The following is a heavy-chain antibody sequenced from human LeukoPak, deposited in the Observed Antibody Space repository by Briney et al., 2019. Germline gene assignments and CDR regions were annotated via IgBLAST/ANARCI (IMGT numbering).Heavy chain of an antibody. V-gene: IGHV3-48*03. CDR2: ISDSGRST. J-gene: IGHJ6*02. CDR3: ARDLPAVTAYPGMDV. D-gene: IGHD1-20*01. CDR1: GFIFSSYA. Sequence: PGGSLRLSCAASGFIFSSYAMNWVRQAPGKGLEWISYISDSGRSTYYADSVKGRFTISRDNAKSSMYLQMNSLRAEDTAVYYCARDLPAVTAYPGMDVWGQGTTVTVSS.